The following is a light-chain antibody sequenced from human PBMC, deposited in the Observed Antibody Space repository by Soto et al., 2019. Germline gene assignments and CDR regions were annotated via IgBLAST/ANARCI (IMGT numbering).Light chain of an antibody. CDR2: GAS. Sequence: DIVLTQSPGTLSLSPGERATLSCRASQSVSGSYLAWYQQKPGQAPRLLIYGASSRATGIPDRFSGDGSGTVFTLTISRLEPEDFVVYYCQHYGTSPTWTFGQGTKVEVK. CDR3: QHYGTSPTWT. CDR1: QSVSGSY. V-gene: IGKV3-20*01. J-gene: IGKJ1*01.